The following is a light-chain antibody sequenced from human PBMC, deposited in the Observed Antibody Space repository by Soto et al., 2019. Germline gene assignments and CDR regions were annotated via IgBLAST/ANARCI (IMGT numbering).Light chain of an antibody. CDR2: ATS. CDR1: QSVSSNY. Sequence: EIVLTQSPGTLSLSPGERVTLSCRASQSVSSNYLAWYQQKPGQAPRLLIYATSSRATGIPDSFSGSESGTYFTLTISRLEPEYFAVYYCQQYGNSPRYSFGQGTKLEIK. J-gene: IGKJ2*03. V-gene: IGKV3-20*01. CDR3: QQYGNSPRYS.